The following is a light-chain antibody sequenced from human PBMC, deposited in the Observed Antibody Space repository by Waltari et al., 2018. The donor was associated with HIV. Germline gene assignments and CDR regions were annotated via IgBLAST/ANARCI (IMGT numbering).Light chain of an antibody. V-gene: IGKV1-39*01. J-gene: IGKJ1*01. CDR3: QQSYSTPRT. Sequence: DIQLTQSPSSLSASVGDRVTITCRARQRVSGYLNWYQQKPGTAPRLLIYGPSSLQSGVPSRFSGSGSGTDFTLTISSLQPEDFATYDCQQSYSTPRTFGQGTTVDI. CDR1: QRVSGY. CDR2: GPS.